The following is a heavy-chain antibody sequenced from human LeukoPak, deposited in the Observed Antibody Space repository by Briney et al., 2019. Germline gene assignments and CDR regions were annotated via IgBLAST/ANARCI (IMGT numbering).Heavy chain of an antibody. CDR1: GGSFSGHY. CDR2: INHSGNT. Sequence: PSETLSLTCAVYGGSFSGHYWTWIRQPPGKGLEWIGEINHSGNTNYNPSLKSRVTISVDTSKNQFSLKVSSVTAADTAVYYCARVKDPGGYYYYYYMDIWGKGNTVTVSS. J-gene: IGHJ6*03. D-gene: IGHD3-16*01. CDR3: ARVKDPGGYYYYYYMDI. V-gene: IGHV4-34*01.